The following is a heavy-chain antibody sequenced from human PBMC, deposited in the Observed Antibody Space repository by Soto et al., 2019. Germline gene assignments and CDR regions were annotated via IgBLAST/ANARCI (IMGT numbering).Heavy chain of an antibody. CDR2: ISAYNGNT. D-gene: IGHD2-2*01. CDR3: ARDVGSGPSADIVAFPASKRYYSYMYV. V-gene: IGHV1-18*01. CDR1: GYTFTRYG. Sequence: ASVKVSCTASGYTFTRYGISWVRQAPGQGLEWMGWISAYNGNTNYAQKLQGRVTMTTDTSTSTAYVELRSLRSDDTAVYYCARDVGSGPSADIVAFPASKRYYSYMYVCGKGTSVIVSS. J-gene: IGHJ6*03.